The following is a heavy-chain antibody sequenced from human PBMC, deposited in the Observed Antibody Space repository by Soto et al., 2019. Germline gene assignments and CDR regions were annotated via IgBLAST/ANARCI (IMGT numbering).Heavy chain of an antibody. CDR3: AKEINTMVWGVLYYYYGMDV. V-gene: IGHV3-23*01. D-gene: IGHD3-10*01. CDR2: ISGSGGST. Sequence: GGSLRLSCAASGFTFSSYAMSWVRQAPGKGLEWVSGISGSGGSTYYADSVKGRFTISRDNSKNTLYLQMNSLRAEDTAAYYCAKEINTMVWGVLYYYYGMDVWGQGTTVTVSS. J-gene: IGHJ6*02. CDR1: GFTFSSYA.